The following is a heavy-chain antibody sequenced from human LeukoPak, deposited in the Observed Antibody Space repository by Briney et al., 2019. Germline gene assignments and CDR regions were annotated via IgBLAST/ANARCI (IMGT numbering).Heavy chain of an antibody. CDR3: ARRPYEYYGVDV. V-gene: IGHV4-59*08. D-gene: IGHD3-3*01. J-gene: IGHJ6*02. CDR1: GGSISSYS. CDR2: IYYSGST. Sequence: SETLSLTCTVSGGSISSYSWSWIRQPPGKGLEWIGYIYYSGSTNYNPSLKSRVTISVDTSKNQFSLKLTSATAADTAVYYCARRPYEYYGVDVWGQGTTVTVSS.